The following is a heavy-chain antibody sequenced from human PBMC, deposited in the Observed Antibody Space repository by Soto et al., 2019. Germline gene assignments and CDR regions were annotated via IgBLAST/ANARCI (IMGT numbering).Heavy chain of an antibody. CDR3: ARQQWLVLNAFDI. D-gene: IGHD6-19*01. V-gene: IGHV4-59*01. J-gene: IGHJ3*02. CDR2: IYYSGST. Sequence: PSDTLSLTCTVSGGSISSYYWSWIRQPPGKGLEWIGYIYYSGSTNYNPSLKSRVTISVDTSKNQFSLKLSSVTAADTAVYYCARQQWLVLNAFDIWRQGTMVTVS. CDR1: GGSISSYY.